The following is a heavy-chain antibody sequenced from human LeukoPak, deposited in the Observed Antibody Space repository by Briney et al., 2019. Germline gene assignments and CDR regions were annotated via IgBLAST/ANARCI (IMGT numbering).Heavy chain of an antibody. D-gene: IGHD3-10*01. J-gene: IGHJ6*02. CDR1: GYTFTSYG. CDR3: ARDGFRRFGTMDYYYGMDV. V-gene: IGHV1-18*01. CDR2: ISAYKGNT. Sequence: ASVKVSCKASGYTFTSYGISWVRQAPGQGLEWMGWISAYKGNTNYAQKLQGRVTMTTDTSTSTAYMELRSLRSDDTAVYYCARDGFRRFGTMDYYYGMDVWGQGTTVTVSS.